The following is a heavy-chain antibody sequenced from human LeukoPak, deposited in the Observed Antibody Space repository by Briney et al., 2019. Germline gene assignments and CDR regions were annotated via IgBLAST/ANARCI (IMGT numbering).Heavy chain of an antibody. CDR1: GFTFSSYG. CDR3: AKDPTPTPEWYFDL. J-gene: IGHJ2*01. V-gene: IGHV3-30*18. CDR2: ISYDGSNK. Sequence: PGGSLRLSCAASGFTFSSYGMHWVRQAPGKGLEWVAVISYDGSNKYYADSVKGRFTISRDNSKNTLYLQMNSLRAEDTAVYYCAKDPTPTPEWYFDLWGRGTLVTVSS. D-gene: IGHD1-14*01.